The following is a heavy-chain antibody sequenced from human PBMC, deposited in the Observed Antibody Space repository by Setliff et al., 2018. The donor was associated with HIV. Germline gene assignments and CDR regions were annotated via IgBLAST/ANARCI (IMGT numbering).Heavy chain of an antibody. J-gene: IGHJ3*02. Sequence: SETLSLTCTVSGGSISSSSSFWGWIRQPPGKGLEWIGSIYYRGSTYYNPSPQSRVTISVDTSKNQFSLKLSSVTAADTAVYYCAGRGRTALDAFDIWGQGTMVTVSS. CDR2: IYYRGST. D-gene: IGHD5-18*01. CDR3: AGRGRTALDAFDI. CDR1: GGSISSSSSF. V-gene: IGHV4-39*01.